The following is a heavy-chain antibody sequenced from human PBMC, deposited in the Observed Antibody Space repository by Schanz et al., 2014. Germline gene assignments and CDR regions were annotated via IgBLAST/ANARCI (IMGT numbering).Heavy chain of an antibody. CDR3: ARKMKLGVYGGKGHDSLDI. CDR1: GFTFSDYS. CDR2: VSRSTPDI. D-gene: IGHD4-17*01. J-gene: IGHJ3*02. V-gene: IGHV3-48*01. Sequence: EMQLLESGGGLAQPGGSLRLSCAASGFTFSDYSMNWVRQAPGKGPEWVSYVSRSTPDIYYADSVKGRFTMSRDNAKNSVFLQMNSLRAEDTAVYYCARKMKLGVYGGKGHDSLDIWGQGTMVTVSS.